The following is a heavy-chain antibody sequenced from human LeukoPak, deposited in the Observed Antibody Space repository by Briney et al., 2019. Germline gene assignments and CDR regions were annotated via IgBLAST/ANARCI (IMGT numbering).Heavy chain of an antibody. CDR3: ARDFWSGYYAWFDP. CDR2: IYYTGST. J-gene: IGHJ5*02. D-gene: IGHD3-3*01. CDR1: GESVSGFY. V-gene: IGHV4-59*02. Sequence: PSETLSLTCAVSGESVSGFYWNWIRQPPGKGLEWIGYIYYTGSTNYNPSLKSRVTMSVDTSKNQFSLKLSSVTAADTAVYYCARDFWSGYYAWFDPWGQGTLVTVSS.